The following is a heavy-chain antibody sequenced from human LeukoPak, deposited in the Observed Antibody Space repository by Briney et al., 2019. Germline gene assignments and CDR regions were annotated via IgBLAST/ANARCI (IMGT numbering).Heavy chain of an antibody. CDR1: GLTFSSYA. CDR3: ARDQARMTPPWPFDY. D-gene: IGHD2-8*01. J-gene: IGHJ4*02. Sequence: GGSLRLSCAASGLTFSSYAMSWVRQAPGKGLEWVSGISDSGGSTYYADSVKGRFTISRDNSKNTLYLQMNSLRAEDTAEYYCARDQARMTPPWPFDYWGQGTLVTVSS. V-gene: IGHV3-23*01. CDR2: ISDSGGST.